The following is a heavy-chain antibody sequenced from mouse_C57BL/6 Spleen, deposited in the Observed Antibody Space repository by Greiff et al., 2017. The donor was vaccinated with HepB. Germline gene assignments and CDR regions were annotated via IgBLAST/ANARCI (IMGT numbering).Heavy chain of an antibody. Sequence: VQLQQSVAELVRPGASVKLSCTASGFNIKNTYMPWVKQRPEQGLEWIGRIDPANGNTKYAPKFQGKATITADTSSNTAYLQLSSLTSEDTAIYYCARDPPYGNYGYYAMDYWGQGTSVTVSS. D-gene: IGHD2-1*01. J-gene: IGHJ4*01. CDR2: IDPANGNT. V-gene: IGHV14-3*01. CDR3: ARDPPYGNYGYYAMDY. CDR1: GFNIKNTY.